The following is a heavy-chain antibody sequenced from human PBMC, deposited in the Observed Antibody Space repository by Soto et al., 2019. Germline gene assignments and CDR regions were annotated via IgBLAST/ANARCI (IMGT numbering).Heavy chain of an antibody. D-gene: IGHD2-15*01. CDR3: AKDLKTVVKRGVEDYYYGMDV. Sequence: PGGSLRLSCAASGFTFSSYGMHWVRQAPGKGLEWVAVISYDGSNKYYADSVKGRFTISRDNSKNTLYLQMNSLRAEDTAVYYCAKDLKTVVKRGVEDYYYGMDVWGQGTTVTVSS. J-gene: IGHJ6*02. CDR1: GFTFSSYG. V-gene: IGHV3-30*18. CDR2: ISYDGSNK.